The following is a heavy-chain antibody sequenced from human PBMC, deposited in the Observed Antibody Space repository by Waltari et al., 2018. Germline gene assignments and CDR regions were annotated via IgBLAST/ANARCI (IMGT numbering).Heavy chain of an antibody. CDR3: ARDLYSCWSDY. V-gene: IGHV4-39*07. J-gene: IGHJ4*02. CDR1: GGSISSSSYY. CDR2: IYYSGSN. D-gene: IGHD6-19*01. Sequence: QLQLQESGPGLVKPSETLSLTCTVSGGSISSSSYYWGWIRQPPGKGLEWIGSIYYSGSNYYNPSLKSRVTRSVDTSKNQVDLKLSSVTAADTAVYYCARDLYSCWSDYWGQGTLVTVSS.